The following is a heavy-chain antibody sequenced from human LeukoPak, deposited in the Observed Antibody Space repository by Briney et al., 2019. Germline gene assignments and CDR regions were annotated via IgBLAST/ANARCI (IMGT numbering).Heavy chain of an antibody. V-gene: IGHV3-23*01. D-gene: IGHD2-15*01. CDR1: GFTFSSYG. J-gene: IGHJ5*02. CDR2: ISGSGGST. CDR3: AKDVTLGYCSGGSCYSVGENWFDP. Sequence: GGTLRLFCAASGFTFSSYGMSWVRQAPGKGLEWVSAISGSGGSTYYADSVKGRFTISRDNSKNTLYLQMNSLRAEDTAVYYCAKDVTLGYCSGGSCYSVGENWFDPWGQGTLVTVSS.